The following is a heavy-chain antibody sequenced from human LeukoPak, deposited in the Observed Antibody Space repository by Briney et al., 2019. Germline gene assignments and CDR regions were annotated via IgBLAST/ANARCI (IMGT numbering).Heavy chain of an antibody. Sequence: PGGSLRLSCAASGFTFSSYAMHWVRQAPGKGLEWVAVISYDGSNKYYADSVKGRFTISRDNSKNTLYLQMNSLRAEDTAVYYCARDALELNYDFWRWGQGTLVTVSS. CDR3: ARDALELNYDFWR. CDR1: GFTFSSYA. V-gene: IGHV3-30-3*01. D-gene: IGHD3-3*01. J-gene: IGHJ4*02. CDR2: ISYDGSNK.